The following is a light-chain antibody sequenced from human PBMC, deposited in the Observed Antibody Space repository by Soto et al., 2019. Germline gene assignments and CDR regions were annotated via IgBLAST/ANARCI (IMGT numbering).Light chain of an antibody. J-gene: IGKJ4*01. Sequence: DMQMTQSPPTLSASVGDRVTIACRASQRISSWLAWYQQKPGKAPQLLINKASTLESGVPSRFCGNGSGTEVTLTITSLHPDDSATYCCQQFNAYPLTFGGGTKVEIK. CDR3: QQFNAYPLT. CDR2: KAS. CDR1: QRISSW. V-gene: IGKV1-5*03.